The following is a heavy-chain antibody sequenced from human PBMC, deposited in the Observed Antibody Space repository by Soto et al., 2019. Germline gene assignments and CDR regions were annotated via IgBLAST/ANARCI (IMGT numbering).Heavy chain of an antibody. CDR2: VIPMFPKA. CDR3: ARCYSDSSGPGYLDS. Sequence: QVRLVQSEAEVKKAGSSVNVSCKASGGTFISDAVTWVRQAPGQGLEWMGGVIPMFPKANYAQKFQGRATITADKSTSTVYMELHSLKSEDTALYYCARCYSDSSGPGYLDSWGQGTLVTVTS. D-gene: IGHD3-22*01. CDR1: GGTFISDA. J-gene: IGHJ4*02. V-gene: IGHV1-69*06.